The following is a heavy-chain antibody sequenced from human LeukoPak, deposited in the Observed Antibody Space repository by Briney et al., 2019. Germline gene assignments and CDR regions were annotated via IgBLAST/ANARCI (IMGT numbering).Heavy chain of an antibody. V-gene: IGHV1-2*06. J-gene: IGHJ6*03. CDR3: ARGSYYDFYMDV. CDR1: GYTFTGYY. Sequence: ASVKVSCKASGYTFTGYYMHWVRQAPGQGLEWMGRINSNSGGTNYAQKFQGRVTMTRDTSISTAYMELSSLRSDDTAVYYCARGSYYDFYMDVWGKGTTVTVS. CDR2: INSNSGGT. D-gene: IGHD3-3*01.